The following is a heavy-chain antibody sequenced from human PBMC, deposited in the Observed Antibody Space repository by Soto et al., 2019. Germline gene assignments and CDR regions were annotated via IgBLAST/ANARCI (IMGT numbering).Heavy chain of an antibody. CDR1: GGTFSSHS. D-gene: IGHD3-10*01. CDR3: SRGPGPYYYNSGNYYFGY. Sequence: QVQLVQSGAEVRKPGSSVKVFCKASGGTFSSHSMSWVRQAPGQGLEWMGRIIPILGTTNYAQKFQGRVTITADKSTSTAYGELSGLRSEDTAVYYCSRGPGPYYYNSGNYYFGYLGQGSLVTVSS. J-gene: IGHJ4*02. CDR2: IIPILGTT. V-gene: IGHV1-69*08.